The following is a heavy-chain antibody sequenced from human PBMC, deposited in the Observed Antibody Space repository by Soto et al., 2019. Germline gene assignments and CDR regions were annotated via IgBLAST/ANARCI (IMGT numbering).Heavy chain of an antibody. CDR3: NTDASTNTDYGDYVDGRDAFDI. CDR2: IKSKTDGGIT. D-gene: IGHD4-17*01. J-gene: IGHJ3*02. CDR1: GFSFSNGG. Sequence: SLRLSCAASGFSFSNGGMSWVREAQEKGLKWDGRIKSKTDGGITDYAAPMKARLTISRDDSKNTLYMQMNSMKSKDTAVEYFNTDASTNTDYGDYVDGRDAFDIWYQEAMVTVSS. V-gene: IGHV3-15*01.